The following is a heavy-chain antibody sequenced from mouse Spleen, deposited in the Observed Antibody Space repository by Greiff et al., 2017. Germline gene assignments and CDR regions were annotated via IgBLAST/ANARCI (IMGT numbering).Heavy chain of an antibody. CDR3: ASFLRFAY. D-gene: IGHD2-10*01. J-gene: IGHJ3*01. V-gene: IGHV1-26*01. Sequence: VQLQQSGPELVKPGASVKISCKASGYTFTDYYMNWVKQSHGKSLEWIGDINPNNGGTSYNQKFKGKATLTVDKSSSTAYMELRSLTSEDSAVYYCASFLRFAYWGQGTLVTVSA. CDR2: INPNNGGT. CDR1: GYTFTDYY.